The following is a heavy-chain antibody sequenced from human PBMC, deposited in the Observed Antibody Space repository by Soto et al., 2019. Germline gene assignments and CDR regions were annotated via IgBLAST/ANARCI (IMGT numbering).Heavy chain of an antibody. Sequence: PSETQSLTCSVSGGSISDYDYYWSWIRQPPGKGLEWIGYIFYSGSTSYTPSLKSRVTISIDTSKNQFSLNLTSVTAADTAVYFCARDRRDGYNRLPYGMDVWGQGTTVTVSS. CDR2: IFYSGST. CDR1: GGSISDYDYY. V-gene: IGHV4-30-4*01. J-gene: IGHJ6*02. CDR3: ARDRRDGYNRLPYGMDV. D-gene: IGHD5-12*01.